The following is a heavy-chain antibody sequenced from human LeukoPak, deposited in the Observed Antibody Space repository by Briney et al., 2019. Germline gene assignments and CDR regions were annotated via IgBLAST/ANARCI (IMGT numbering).Heavy chain of an antibody. Sequence: GGSLRLSCAASGLTFSSYWMSWVRQAPGKGLEWVANIKQDGSQKYYVDSVRGRFTISRDNAKNLLYLQMNSLRVEDTAVYYCARGEYYYDGGYWGQGTLVTVSS. CDR2: IKQDGSQK. CDR3: ARGEYYYDGGY. V-gene: IGHV3-7*03. J-gene: IGHJ4*02. D-gene: IGHD3-22*01. CDR1: GLTFSSYW.